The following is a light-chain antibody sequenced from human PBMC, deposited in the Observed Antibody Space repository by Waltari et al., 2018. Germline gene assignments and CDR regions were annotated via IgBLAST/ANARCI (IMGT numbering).Light chain of an antibody. Sequence: EIVLTQSPATLSLSPGERATLSCRASQSVSSYLAWYQQKPGQAPRLLIYEASNRATGIPARFSGIGSGTDFTLTISSLEPEDFAVYYCQQRSNWPRTFGQGTKLEIK. V-gene: IGKV3-11*01. CDR1: QSVSSY. CDR2: EAS. J-gene: IGKJ2*01. CDR3: QQRSNWPRT.